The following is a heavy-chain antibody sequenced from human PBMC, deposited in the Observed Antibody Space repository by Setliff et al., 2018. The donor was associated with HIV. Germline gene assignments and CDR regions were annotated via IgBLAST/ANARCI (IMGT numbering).Heavy chain of an antibody. CDR2: IGTYSGNT. D-gene: IGHD2-8*01. Sequence: ASVKVSCKASGYNFTNYGIGWVRQAPGQGPEYLGWIGTYSGNTDYAQSVQGRVTMTRDTSTGTAYMDLRSLRSDDTAMYYCAREKYGDKFDYWGQGTLVTVSS. J-gene: IGHJ4*02. CDR1: GYNFTNYG. V-gene: IGHV1-18*01. CDR3: AREKYGDKFDY.